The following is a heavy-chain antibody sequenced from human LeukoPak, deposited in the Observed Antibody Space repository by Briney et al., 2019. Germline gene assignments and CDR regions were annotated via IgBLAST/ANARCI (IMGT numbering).Heavy chain of an antibody. Sequence: PGGSLRLSCAASGFTVSSNYMSGVRQAPGKGLEWVSVIYSGGSTYYADSVEGRFTIPRDNSKNTPVFQIDSLETEGHAVYYRGRALWGRQSDYWGQGTLVTVSS. CDR3: GRALWGRQSDY. CDR1: GFTVSSNY. V-gene: IGHV3-53*01. D-gene: IGHD3-10*01. J-gene: IGHJ4*02. CDR2: IYSGGST.